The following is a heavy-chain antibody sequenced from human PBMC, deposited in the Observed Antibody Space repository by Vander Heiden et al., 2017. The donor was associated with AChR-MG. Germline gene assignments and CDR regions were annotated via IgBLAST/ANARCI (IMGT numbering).Heavy chain of an antibody. V-gene: IGHV1-69*01. CDR3: ARAGPDLEWLLNWFDP. CDR2: IIPIFSTA. J-gene: IGHJ5*02. Sequence: QVQLVQSGAEVKKPGSSVTGSCKASGVTFSSYAISWVRQAPGQGLEWMGGIIPIFSTANYAQKFQGRVTITADESTSTAYMELSSLRSEDTAVYYCARAGPDLEWLLNWFDPWGQGTLVTVSS. D-gene: IGHD3-3*01. CDR1: GVTFSSYA.